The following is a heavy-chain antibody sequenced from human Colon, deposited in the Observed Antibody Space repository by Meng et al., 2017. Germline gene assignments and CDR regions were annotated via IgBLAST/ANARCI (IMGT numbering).Heavy chain of an antibody. Sequence: QVQLQESAPGLVKPSETLSLACSVSGASVSVNSYWSWVRQPPGRGLEWIGQIDHRGSAYYRPSLNSRVTMSLDRSKNQFSLKLSSVTPADTAVYYCARDRKHYGERGWFDPWGQGTLVTVSS. CDR1: GASVSVNSY. CDR3: ARDRKHYGERGWFDP. J-gene: IGHJ5*02. V-gene: IGHV4-4*02. CDR2: IDHRGSA. D-gene: IGHD4-17*01.